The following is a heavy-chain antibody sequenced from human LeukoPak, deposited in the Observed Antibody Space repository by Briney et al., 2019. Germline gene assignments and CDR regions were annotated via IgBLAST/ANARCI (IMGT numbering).Heavy chain of an antibody. J-gene: IGHJ4*02. CDR1: GGSINSHY. D-gene: IGHD6-13*01. CDR3: ASRPAGSTWYGVFDY. Sequence: SETLSLTCSVSGGSINSHYWSWIRQSPGKGLEWVGYVFNGGSTNYNPSLKSRVTMSLDTSRDQFSLRLSSVTAADTAIYYCASRPAGSTWYGVFDYWSQGTLVTVSS. V-gene: IGHV4-59*11. CDR2: VFNGGST.